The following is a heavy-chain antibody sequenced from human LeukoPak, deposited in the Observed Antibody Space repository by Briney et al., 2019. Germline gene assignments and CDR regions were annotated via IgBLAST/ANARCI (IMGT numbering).Heavy chain of an antibody. D-gene: IGHD3-3*01. Sequence: SETLSLTCTVSGGSISSYYWSWIRQPPGKGLEWIGYIYYSGSTYYNPSLKSRVTISVDTSKNQFSLKLSSVTAADTAVYYCARVGGWGNYDFWSAPGDAEYFQHWGQGTLVTVSS. J-gene: IGHJ1*01. CDR1: GGSISSYY. CDR3: ARVGGWGNYDFWSAPGDAEYFQH. CDR2: IYYSGST. V-gene: IGHV4-59*08.